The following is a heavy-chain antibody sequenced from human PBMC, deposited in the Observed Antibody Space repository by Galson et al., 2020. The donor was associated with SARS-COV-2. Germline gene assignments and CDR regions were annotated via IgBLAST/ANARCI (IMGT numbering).Heavy chain of an antibody. D-gene: IGHD5-12*01. Sequence: GESLKISCAASGFTFSSYAMHWVRPAPGKGLEWVAVISYDGSNKYYADSVKGRFTISRDNSKNTLYLQMNSLRAEDTAVYYCARVGNGGYRATVDYWGQGTLVTVSS. V-gene: IGHV3-30*04. CDR2: ISYDGSNK. CDR3: ARVGNGGYRATVDY. J-gene: IGHJ4*02. CDR1: GFTFSSYA.